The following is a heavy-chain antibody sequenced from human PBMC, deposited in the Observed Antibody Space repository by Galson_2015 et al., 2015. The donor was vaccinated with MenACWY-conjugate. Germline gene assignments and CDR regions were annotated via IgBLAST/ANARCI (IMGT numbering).Heavy chain of an antibody. CDR1: GGSLSGYY. CDR2: INHSGST. CDR3: ARRKNWKTLFDY. D-gene: IGHD1-1*01. Sequence: ETLSLTCAVYGGSLSGYYWSWIRQPPGKGLEWIGEINHSGSTNYNPSLTSRVPMSVDTSKNQFSLKLTSVTAADTAVYYFARRKNWKTLFDYWGQGTLVTVSS. J-gene: IGHJ4*02. V-gene: IGHV4-34*01.